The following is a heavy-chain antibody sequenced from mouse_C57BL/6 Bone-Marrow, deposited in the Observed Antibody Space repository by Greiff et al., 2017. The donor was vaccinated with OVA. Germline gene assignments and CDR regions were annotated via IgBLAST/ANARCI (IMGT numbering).Heavy chain of an antibody. Sequence: VQLQQSGPVLVKPGASVKMSCKASGYTFTDYYMNWVKQSHGKSLEWIGVINPYNGGTSYNQKFKGKATLTVDKSSSTAYMELNSLTSEDSAVYYCARSRLYDYDLFAYWGQGTLVTVSA. CDR2: INPYNGGT. D-gene: IGHD2-4*01. CDR1: GYTFTDYY. J-gene: IGHJ3*01. V-gene: IGHV1-19*01. CDR3: ARSRLYDYDLFAY.